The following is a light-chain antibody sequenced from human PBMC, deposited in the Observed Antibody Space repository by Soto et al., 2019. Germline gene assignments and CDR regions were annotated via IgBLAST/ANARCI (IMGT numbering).Light chain of an antibody. CDR1: SSDVGTYNY. CDR2: DVS. V-gene: IGLV2-14*01. Sequence: QSALTQPASVSGSPGQSITISCTGTSSDVGTYNYVSWYQHRPGKAPKLMIYDVSYRPSGVSNRFSGSKSANTASLTISALQAEDEADYYCSSYTTSNTQVFGGGTKLTVL. CDR3: SSYTTSNTQV. J-gene: IGLJ3*02.